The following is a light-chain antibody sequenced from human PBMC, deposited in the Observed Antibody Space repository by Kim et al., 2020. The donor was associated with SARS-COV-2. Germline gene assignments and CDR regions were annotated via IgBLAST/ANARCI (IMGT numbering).Light chain of an antibody. V-gene: IGKV1D-16*01. J-gene: IGKJ4*01. CDR2: AST. Sequence: ASVGGRVPIPCRASQGVCSLFASYQPKTGRSPNSLFYASTNLRTRVPSRFSVSGSGTDFTLTISSLQPEDFAIYYCQQYDSYPLTFGRGTKVDIK. CDR3: QQYDSYPLT. CDR1: QGVCSL.